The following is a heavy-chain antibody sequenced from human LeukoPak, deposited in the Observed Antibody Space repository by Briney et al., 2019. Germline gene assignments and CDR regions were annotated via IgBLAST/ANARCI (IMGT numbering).Heavy chain of an antibody. J-gene: IGHJ6*02. D-gene: IGHD2-2*01. Sequence: PGGSLRLSCAASGFTFSSYAMSWVRQAPGKGLEWVSAISGSGGSTYYADSVKGRFTISRDNSKNTLYLQMNSLRAEDTAVYYCAKGMEWVVVPAALDVRGQGTTVTVSS. CDR2: ISGSGGST. V-gene: IGHV3-23*01. CDR1: GFTFSSYA. CDR3: AKGMEWVVVPAALDV.